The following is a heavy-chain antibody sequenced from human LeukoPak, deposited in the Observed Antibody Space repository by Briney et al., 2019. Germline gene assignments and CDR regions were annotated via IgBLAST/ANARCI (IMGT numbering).Heavy chain of an antibody. CDR1: GGTFSSYA. J-gene: IGHJ4*02. CDR2: IIPIFGTA. D-gene: IGHD3-3*01. CDR3: ARDSITIFGVVTPRRFYFDY. Sequence: SVKVSCKASGGTFSSYAISWVRQAPGQGLEWMGGIIPIFGTANYAQKFQGRVTITADESTSTAYMELSSLKSEDTAVYYCARDSITIFGVVTPRRFYFDYWRQGTLVTVSS. V-gene: IGHV1-69*01.